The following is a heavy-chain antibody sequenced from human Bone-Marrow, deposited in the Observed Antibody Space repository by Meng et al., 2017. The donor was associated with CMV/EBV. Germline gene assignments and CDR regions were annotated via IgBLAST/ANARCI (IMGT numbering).Heavy chain of an antibody. D-gene: IGHD3-3*01. J-gene: IGHJ6*02. Sequence: SETLSLTCTVSGGSISSYYWHWIRQPPGRGLEWIGYVSYNGGTNYNPSLKSRVTISVDTSKNQFSLKLSSVTAADTAVYYCARDFGDFWSGYHSYYYYGMDVWGQGTTVTVSS. CDR2: VSYNGGT. V-gene: IGHV4-59*12. CDR1: GGSISSYY. CDR3: ARDFGDFWSGYHSYYYYGMDV.